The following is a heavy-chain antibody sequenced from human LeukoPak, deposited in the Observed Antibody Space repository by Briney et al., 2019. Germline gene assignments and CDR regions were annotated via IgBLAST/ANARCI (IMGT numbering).Heavy chain of an antibody. V-gene: IGHV1-2*02. CDR2: INPNSGGT. J-gene: IGHJ6*02. D-gene: IGHD3-10*01. Sequence: ASVKVSCKASGYTFTGYYMHWVRQAPGQGLEWMGWINPNSGGTNYAQKFQGRVTMTRDTSISTAYMELSRLRSDDTAVYYCARESMVRGVITYYYYGMDVWGQGTTVTVSS. CDR3: ARESMVRGVITYYYYGMDV. CDR1: GYTFTGYY.